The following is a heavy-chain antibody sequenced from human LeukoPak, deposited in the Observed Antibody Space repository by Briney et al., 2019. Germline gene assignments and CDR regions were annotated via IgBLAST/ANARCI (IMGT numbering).Heavy chain of an antibody. Sequence: GGSLRLSCAASGFTFSSYAMSWVRQAPGKGLEWVSAISGSGGSTYYADSVKGRFTISRDNSKNTLYLQMNSLRAEDTAVYYCAKGPGIAAAGTNWFDPWGQGTLVTVSS. D-gene: IGHD6-13*01. CDR1: GFTFSSYA. J-gene: IGHJ5*02. CDR3: AKGPGIAAAGTNWFDP. CDR2: ISGSGGST. V-gene: IGHV3-23*01.